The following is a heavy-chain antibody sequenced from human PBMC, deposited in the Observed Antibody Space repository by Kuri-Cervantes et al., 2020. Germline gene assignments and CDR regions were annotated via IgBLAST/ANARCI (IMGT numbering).Heavy chain of an antibody. D-gene: IGHD3-3*01. CDR2: IYYSGST. J-gene: IGHJ5*02. V-gene: IGHV4-59*12. CDR3: ARGLTYYNFWSGYAPP. CDR1: GGSISSYY. Sequence: ESLKISCTVSGGSISSYYWSWIRQPPGKGLEWIGYIYYSGSTNYNPSLKSRVTISVDTSKNQFSLKLSSVTAADTAVYYCARGLTYYNFWSGYAPPWGQGTLVTVSS.